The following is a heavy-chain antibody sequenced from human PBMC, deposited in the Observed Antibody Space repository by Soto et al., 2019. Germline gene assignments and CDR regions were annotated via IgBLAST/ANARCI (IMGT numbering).Heavy chain of an antibody. V-gene: IGHV3-73*01. Sequence: GGSLRLSCAASGFTFSGSAMHWVRQASGKGLEWVGRIRSKASSYATAYAASVKGRFTISRDDSKNTAYLQMNSLKTEDTAVYYCTRTPPPQVVPAAMYYYGMDVWGQGTTVTVSS. J-gene: IGHJ6*02. CDR3: TRTPPPQVVPAAMYYYGMDV. D-gene: IGHD2-2*01. CDR2: IRSKASSYAT. CDR1: GFTFSGSA.